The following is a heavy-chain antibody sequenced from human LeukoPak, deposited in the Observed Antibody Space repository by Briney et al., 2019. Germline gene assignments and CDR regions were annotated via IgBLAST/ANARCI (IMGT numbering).Heavy chain of an antibody. CDR2: IYNTGTT. J-gene: IGHJ4*02. V-gene: IGHV4-59*08. CDR1: GDSISNYY. D-gene: IGHD1-26*01. CDR3: ARHETGGTYPLKY. Sequence: PETLSLTCTVSGDSISNYYWSWFRQPPGKGLEWIGYIYNTGTTNYNSSLQSRLTILMDTSRNQLSLRLSPVTAADTAVYYCARHETGGTYPLKYWGQGTLVTVSS.